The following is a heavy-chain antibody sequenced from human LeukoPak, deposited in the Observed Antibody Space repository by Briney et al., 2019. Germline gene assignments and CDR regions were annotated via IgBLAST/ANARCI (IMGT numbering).Heavy chain of an antibody. V-gene: IGHV4-4*07. D-gene: IGHD6-6*01. Sequence: SETLSLTCIVSGDSISSYYWSWIRQPAGKGLEWIGRFYTSGSTNYNPSLKSRVIMSVDTSQNQFSLKLSSVTAADTAVYYCARRYSSSPNPYYFDYWGQGTLVTVSS. CDR1: GDSISSYY. CDR2: FYTSGST. CDR3: ARRYSSSPNPYYFDY. J-gene: IGHJ4*02.